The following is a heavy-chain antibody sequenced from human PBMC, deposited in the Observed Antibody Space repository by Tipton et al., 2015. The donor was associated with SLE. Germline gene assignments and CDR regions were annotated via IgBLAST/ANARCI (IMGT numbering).Heavy chain of an antibody. CDR2: INYSGSGST. D-gene: IGHD6-19*01. CDR1: GGSISSSNYY. J-gene: IGHJ4*02. Sequence: TLSLTCTVSGGSISSSNYYWGWIRQPPGKGLEWIGSINYSGSGSTYYNPSLKSRVTISVDTSKNQFSLNLSSVTAADTAVYYCARRGSGWFFDYWGQGTLVTVSS. CDR3: ARRGSGWFFDY. V-gene: IGHV4-39*01.